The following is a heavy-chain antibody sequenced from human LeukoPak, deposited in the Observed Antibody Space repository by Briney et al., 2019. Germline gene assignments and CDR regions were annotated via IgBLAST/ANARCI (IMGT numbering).Heavy chain of an antibody. Sequence: GGSLRLSCAASGFTFSTYGFHWVRQAPGKGLEWVAFIRYDGSNKYVDSVRGRFTISRDNSKNTLYLQMNSLRNEDTAVHFCARDKARGSLLGPRTAAPGTFDYWGQGTLVTVSS. V-gene: IGHV3-30*02. CDR1: GFTFSTYG. D-gene: IGHD6-13*01. CDR3: ARDKARGSLLGPRTAAPGTFDY. CDR2: IRYDGSNK. J-gene: IGHJ4*02.